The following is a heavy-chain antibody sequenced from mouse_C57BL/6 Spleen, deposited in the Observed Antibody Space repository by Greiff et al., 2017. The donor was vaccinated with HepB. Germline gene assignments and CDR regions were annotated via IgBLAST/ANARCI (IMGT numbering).Heavy chain of an antibody. CDR2: IRLKSDNYAT. V-gene: IGHV6-3*01. CDR1: GFTFSNYW. J-gene: IGHJ4*01. Sequence: EVKVDESGGGLVQPGGSMKLSCVASGFTFSNYWMNWVRQSPEKGLEWVAQIRLKSDNYATHYAESVKGRFTISRDDSKSSVYLQMNNLRAEDTGKYYCTEEVYYAMDNWGLRTSVTVSS. CDR3: TEEVYYAMDN.